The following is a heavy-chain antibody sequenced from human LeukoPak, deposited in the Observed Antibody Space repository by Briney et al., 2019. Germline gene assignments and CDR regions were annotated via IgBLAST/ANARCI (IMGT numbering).Heavy chain of an antibody. D-gene: IGHD5-18*01. CDR2: ISYDGSNK. V-gene: IGHV3-30-3*01. Sequence: GGSLRLSCAASGFTFSSYAMHWVRQPPGKGLEWVTVISYDGSNKYYADSVKGRFTISRDNSKNTLYLQMNSLRAEDTAVYYCARRYSYGYVDYWGQGTLVTVSS. CDR1: GFTFSSYA. J-gene: IGHJ4*02. CDR3: ARRYSYGYVDY.